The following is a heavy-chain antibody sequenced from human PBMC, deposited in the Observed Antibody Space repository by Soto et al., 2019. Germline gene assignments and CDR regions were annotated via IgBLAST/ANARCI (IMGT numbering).Heavy chain of an antibody. CDR2: IYPGDSDT. J-gene: IGHJ4*02. D-gene: IGHD3-22*01. CDR1: GYSFTSYW. Sequence: GESLKISCKGSGYSFTSYWIGWVRQMPGKGLEWMGIIYPGDSDTRYSPSFQGQVTISADKSISTAYLQWSSLKASDTAMYYRARQCDSSGYYYGYWGQGTLVTVSS. V-gene: IGHV5-51*01. CDR3: ARQCDSSGYYYGY.